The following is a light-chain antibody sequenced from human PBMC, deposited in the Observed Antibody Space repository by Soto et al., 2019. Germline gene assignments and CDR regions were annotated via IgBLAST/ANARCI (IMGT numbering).Light chain of an antibody. CDR3: ASWDNSLNGLYV. CDR1: SSNIGSHP. V-gene: IGLV1-44*01. CDR2: GNN. Sequence: QSVLTQPPSASGTPGQRLTISCSGTSSNIGSHPVNWYQQLPGTAPKLLLYGNNQRPSGVPDRFSGSKSGTSASLTISGLQSEDEAEYYCASWDNSLNGLYVFGTGTQLTVL. J-gene: IGLJ1*01.